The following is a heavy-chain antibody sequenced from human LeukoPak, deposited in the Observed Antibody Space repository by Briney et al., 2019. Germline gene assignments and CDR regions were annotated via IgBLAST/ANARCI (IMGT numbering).Heavy chain of an antibody. CDR3: ARESGYSGYNRFDY. CDR2: ISSSSSYI. J-gene: IGHJ4*02. CDR1: GFTFSSYS. D-gene: IGHD1-14*01. Sequence: GGSLGLSCAASGFTFSSYSMNWVRQAPGKGLEWVSSISSSSSYIYYADSVKGRFTISRDNAKNSLYLQMNSLRAEDTAVYYCARESGYSGYNRFDYWGQGTLVTVPS. V-gene: IGHV3-21*01.